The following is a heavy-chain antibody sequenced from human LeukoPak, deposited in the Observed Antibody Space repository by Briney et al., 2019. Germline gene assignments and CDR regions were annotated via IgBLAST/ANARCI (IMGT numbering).Heavy chain of an antibody. Sequence: GGSLRLSCAASGFTFSNNWMTWVRQAPGKGLEWVASVKKDVSEKYYVDSVKGRFTISRDNAKNSLYLQMNSLRAEDTAVYYCGGSGSYYYYGMDVWGQGTTVTVSS. CDR1: GFTFSNNW. V-gene: IGHV3-7*01. CDR3: GGSGSYYYYGMDV. D-gene: IGHD1-26*01. J-gene: IGHJ6*02. CDR2: VKKDVSEK.